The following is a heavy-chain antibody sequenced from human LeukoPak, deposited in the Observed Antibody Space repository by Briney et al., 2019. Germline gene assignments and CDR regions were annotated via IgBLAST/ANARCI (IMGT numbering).Heavy chain of an antibody. CDR3: ARTYTGAWFDY. Sequence: GGSLRLSCAASGFTFSAFWMHWVRQVQGKGLVWISRTNGDGSDTTYADSVKGRFTISRDNAKNRLYLQMNSLRAEDTAVYFCARTYTGAWFDYWGQGALVTVSS. CDR2: TNGDGSDT. D-gene: IGHD1-14*01. V-gene: IGHV3-74*01. J-gene: IGHJ4*02. CDR1: GFTFSAFW.